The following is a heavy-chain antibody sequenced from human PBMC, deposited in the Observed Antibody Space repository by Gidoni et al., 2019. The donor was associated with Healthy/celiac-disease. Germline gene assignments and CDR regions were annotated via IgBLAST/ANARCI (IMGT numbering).Heavy chain of an antibody. J-gene: IGHJ4*02. V-gene: IGHV4-4*07. CDR2: IYTSGST. Sequence: QVQLQESGPGLVKPSETLSLTCTVPGGSISSYYWSWIRQPAGKGLEWIGRIYTSGSTNYNPSLKSRVTMSVDTSKNQFSLKLSSVTAADTAVYYCARDGPHSSSWYTGDYFDYCGQGTLVTVSS. CDR3: ARDGPHSSSWYTGDYFDY. CDR1: GGSISSYY. D-gene: IGHD6-13*01.